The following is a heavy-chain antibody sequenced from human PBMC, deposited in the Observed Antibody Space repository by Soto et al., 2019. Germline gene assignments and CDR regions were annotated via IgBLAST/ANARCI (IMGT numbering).Heavy chain of an antibody. J-gene: IGHJ6*02. CDR3: VKDRGEVGPHTYGMDV. CDR1: GFTFISYG. V-gene: IGHV3-30*18. CDR2: ISYDRSNK. D-gene: IGHD1-26*01. Sequence: GGSLRLSCASSGFTFISYGMHWVRQAPGKGLEWVAVISYDRSNKYYADSVKGRFTISRDNAKNTLYLQMNSLRAEDTAVYYCVKDRGEVGPHTYGMDVWGQGTTVTVSS.